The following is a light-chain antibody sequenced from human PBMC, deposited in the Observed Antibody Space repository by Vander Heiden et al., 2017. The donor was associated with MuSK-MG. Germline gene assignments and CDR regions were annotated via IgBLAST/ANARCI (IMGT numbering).Light chain of an antibody. CDR3: QHRNT. CDR2: DAS. Sequence: DIQMAQSPSSLSASVGDRVTITCQASQDITNYLNGEQQKPGKAPKLLIYDASNLETGVKQTFSGSGSGTDFTCTISGMQPDDIATDDGQHRNTFGGGTKVEIK. V-gene: IGKV1-33*01. J-gene: IGKJ4*01. CDR1: QDITNY.